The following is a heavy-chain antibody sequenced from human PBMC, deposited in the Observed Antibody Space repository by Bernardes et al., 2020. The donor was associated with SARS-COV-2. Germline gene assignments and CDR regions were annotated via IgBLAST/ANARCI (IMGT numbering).Heavy chain of an antibody. CDR3: ARDDHPYFYYGMDV. Sequence: GWSLRLSCAASGFTFSSYWMSWVRQAPGKGLEWVANIKEDGSEIYYVDSVKGRFTISRDNAKNSLFLQMNSLRAEDTAVYYCARDDHPYFYYGMDVWGQGTTVTVSS. J-gene: IGHJ6*02. V-gene: IGHV3-7*04. CDR2: IKEDGSEI. D-gene: IGHD3-10*01. CDR1: GFTFSSYW.